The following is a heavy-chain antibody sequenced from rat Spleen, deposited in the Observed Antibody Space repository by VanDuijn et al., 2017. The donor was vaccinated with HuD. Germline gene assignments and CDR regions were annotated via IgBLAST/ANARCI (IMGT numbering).Heavy chain of an antibody. V-gene: IGHV2S12*01. CDR3: TRDPITTRDYFDY. CDR2: ISSGGST. D-gene: IGHD1-1*01. CDR1: GFSLISNG. Sequence: QVQLKESGPGLVQPSQTLSLTCTVSGFSLISNGVSWVRQPPGKGLEWIAAISSGGSTYFNSILKSRLSISRDTSKSQVFLKMNGLQTEDTAIYFCTRDPITTRDYFDYWGQGVMVTVSS. J-gene: IGHJ2*01.